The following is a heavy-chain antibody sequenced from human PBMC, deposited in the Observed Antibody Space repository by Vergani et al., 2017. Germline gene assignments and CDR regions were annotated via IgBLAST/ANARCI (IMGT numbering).Heavy chain of an antibody. CDR3: ARDQGGYYDSSGYYFDY. V-gene: IGHV3-66*01. D-gene: IGHD3-22*01. CDR1: GFTVSSNY. CDR2: IYSGGST. J-gene: IGHJ4*02. Sequence: DVQLVESGGGLVQPGGSLRLSCAASGFTVSSNYMSWVRQAPGKGLEWVSVIYSGGSTYYADSVKGRFTISRDNSKNTLYLQMNSLRAEDTAVYYCARDQGGYYDSSGYYFDYWGQGTLVTVSS.